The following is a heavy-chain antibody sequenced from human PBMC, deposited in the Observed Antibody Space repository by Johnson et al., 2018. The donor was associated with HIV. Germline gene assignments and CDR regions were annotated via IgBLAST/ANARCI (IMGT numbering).Heavy chain of an antibody. CDR1: GFIFSDYY. V-gene: IGHV3-11*01. CDR2: ISSSGGST. D-gene: IGHD6-19*01. Sequence: QVQLVESGGGLVKPGGSLRLSCAASGFIFSDYYMSWIRQAPGKGLEWVSYISSSGGSTYYADSVKGRFTISRDNAKNSLYLQMNSLRAEDTALYYCARPDGAVSSDFNAFDIWGQGTMVTVSS. CDR3: ARPDGAVSSDFNAFDI. J-gene: IGHJ3*02.